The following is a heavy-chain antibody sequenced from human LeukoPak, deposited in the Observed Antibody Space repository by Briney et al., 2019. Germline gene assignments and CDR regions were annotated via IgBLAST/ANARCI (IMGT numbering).Heavy chain of an antibody. D-gene: IGHD6-19*01. CDR1: GFTFSSYS. CDR2: ISGSGGST. V-gene: IGHV3-23*01. Sequence: GGSLRLSCAASGFTFSSYSMNWVRQAPGKGLEWVSAISGSGGSTYYADSVKGRFTISRDNSKNTLYLQMNSLRAEDTAVYYCAKDGYSSGWYSRWGQGTLVTVSS. J-gene: IGHJ4*02. CDR3: AKDGYSSGWYSR.